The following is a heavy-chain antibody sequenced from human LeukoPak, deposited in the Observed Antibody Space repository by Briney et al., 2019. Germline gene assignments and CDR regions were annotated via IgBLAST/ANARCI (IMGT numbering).Heavy chain of an antibody. CDR3: ARDVPYCSSTSCRRGAFDI. CDR2: ISSSSSYI. Sequence: PGGSLRLSCAASGFTFSSYSMNWVRQAPGKGLEWVSSISSSSSYIYYADSVKGRFTISRDNAKNSLYLQMNSLRAEDTAVYYCARDVPYCSSTSCRRGAFDIWGQGTMVTVSS. D-gene: IGHD2-2*01. V-gene: IGHV3-21*01. CDR1: GFTFSSYS. J-gene: IGHJ3*02.